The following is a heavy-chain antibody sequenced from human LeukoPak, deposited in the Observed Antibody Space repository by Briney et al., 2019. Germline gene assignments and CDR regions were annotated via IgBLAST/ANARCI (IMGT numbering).Heavy chain of an antibody. CDR2: ISSSSSTI. Sequence: GGSLRPSCAASGFTFSSYSMNWVRQAPGKGLEWVSYISSSSSTIYYADSVKGRFTFSRDNAKNSLYLQMNSLRAEDTAVYYCARDYEWLRFWGQGTLVTVSS. D-gene: IGHD5-12*01. CDR1: GFTFSSYS. J-gene: IGHJ4*02. V-gene: IGHV3-48*01. CDR3: ARDYEWLRF.